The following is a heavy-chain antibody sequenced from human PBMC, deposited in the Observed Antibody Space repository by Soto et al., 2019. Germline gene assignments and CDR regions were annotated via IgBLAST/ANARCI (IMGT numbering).Heavy chain of an antibody. V-gene: IGHV1-3*01. J-gene: IGHJ4*02. Sequence: GASVKVSCKASGYTFTTYAMHWVRQAPGQRLEWMGWINAGNGNTKYSQKFQGRVTITRDTSASTAYMELSSLRSEDTAVYYCANSPRGVGYFDYWGQGTLVTVSS. CDR3: ANSPRGVGYFDY. CDR1: GYTFTTYA. D-gene: IGHD1-26*01. CDR2: INAGNGNT.